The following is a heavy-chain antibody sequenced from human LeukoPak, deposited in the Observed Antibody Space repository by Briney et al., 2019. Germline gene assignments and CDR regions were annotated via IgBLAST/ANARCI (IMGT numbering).Heavy chain of an antibody. CDR3: ARISVTTTGNVFDY. CDR2: INYSGKT. CDR1: GGSISSSSHF. Sequence: PSETLSLTCTVSGGSISSSSHFCGWVRQPPEEGLEWIGSINYSGKTYYHSSLKSRVTISVDPSKNLFSLNLSSVTAADTAVYYCARISVTTTGNVFDYWGQGTLVTVSS. D-gene: IGHD1-1*01. J-gene: IGHJ4*02. V-gene: IGHV4-39*07.